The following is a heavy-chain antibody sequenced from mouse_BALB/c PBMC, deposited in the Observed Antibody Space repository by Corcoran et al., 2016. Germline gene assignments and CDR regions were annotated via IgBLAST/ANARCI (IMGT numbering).Heavy chain of an antibody. Sequence: QVTLKESGPGILQTSQTLSLTCSFSGFSLSTSGMGVSWIRQPSGKGLEWLAHIYWDDDKRYNPSLKSRLTISKDTPRNQVILKSTSVDNANTATCYCAREDYGHCVVTYWCQGTLVTVSA. J-gene: IGHJ3*01. D-gene: IGHD2-1*01. CDR3: AREDYGHCVVTY. CDR2: IYWDDDK. V-gene: IGHV8-12*01. CDR1: GFSLSTSGMG.